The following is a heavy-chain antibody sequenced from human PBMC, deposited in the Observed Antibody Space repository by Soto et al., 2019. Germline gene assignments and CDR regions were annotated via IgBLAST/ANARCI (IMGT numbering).Heavy chain of an antibody. V-gene: IGHV4-39*01. CDR1: GGSVSSSSYY. D-gene: IGHD2-2*01. Sequence: PSETLSLTCTVSGGSVSSSSYYWGWIRQPPGKGLEWIGTIYYSGSTYYNSSLKSRVTISVDTSKNQFSLKLSSVTAADTAVYYCMKMPDFDYWGQGTLVTVS. CDR2: IYYSGST. J-gene: IGHJ4*02. CDR3: MKMPDFDY.